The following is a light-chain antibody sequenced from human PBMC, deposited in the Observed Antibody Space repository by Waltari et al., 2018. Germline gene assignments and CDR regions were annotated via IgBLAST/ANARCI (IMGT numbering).Light chain of an antibody. CDR2: KVS. CDR3: MQATHWPVT. Sequence: DVGLTQSPLSLPVTLGQPASISCRSSQSLVYTDGISYLNWFHQRPGQAPRRLIDKVSTRDFGVPDRFSGSGSGTDFTLMISSVEADDVGVYFCMQATHWPVTFGQGTRLEIK. J-gene: IGKJ5*01. V-gene: IGKV2-30*01. CDR1: QSLVYTDGISY.